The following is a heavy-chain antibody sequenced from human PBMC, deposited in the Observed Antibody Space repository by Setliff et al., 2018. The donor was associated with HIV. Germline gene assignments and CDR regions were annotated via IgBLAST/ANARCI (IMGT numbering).Heavy chain of an antibody. D-gene: IGHD4-17*01. Sequence: SETLSLTCSVSGASINSYYWSWIRQPAGKGLDWIGRIYTSGTPNYNPSLKRRVTMSLDTSKNQFSLKVRSVTASDTAVYYCARWTVGELDHFDSWGQGTPVTVSS. CDR3: ARWTVGELDHFDS. CDR2: IYTSGTP. CDR1: GASINSYY. J-gene: IGHJ4*02. V-gene: IGHV4-4*07.